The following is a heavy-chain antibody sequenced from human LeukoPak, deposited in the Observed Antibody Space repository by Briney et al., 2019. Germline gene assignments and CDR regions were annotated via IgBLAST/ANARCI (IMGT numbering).Heavy chain of an antibody. CDR1: GGTFSGYA. CDR3: ARDGFLGKYCTNDICSNYYGVDV. Sequence: SVKVSCKASGGTFSGYAVSWVRHAPGQGLEWMGRITPLLGISNYAQNFQGRLTITTDSSTSTAYMELSSLRSEDTALYYCARDGFLGKYCTNDICSNYYGVDVWGQGTTVTVSS. V-gene: IGHV1-69*04. D-gene: IGHD2-8*01. CDR2: ITPLLGIS. J-gene: IGHJ6*02.